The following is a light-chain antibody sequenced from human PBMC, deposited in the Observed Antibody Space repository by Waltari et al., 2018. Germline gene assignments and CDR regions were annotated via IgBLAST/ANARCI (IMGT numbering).Light chain of an antibody. J-gene: IGKJ4*01. Sequence: EIVLTQSPGTLSLSPGERATLSCRASQSVSSSYLAWYQQKPGQAPRLLSYGASSRATGIPDRFSGSGSGTDFTLTISRLEPEDFAVYYCQQYGSSHGAFGGGTKVEIK. CDR1: QSVSSSY. CDR3: QQYGSSHGA. CDR2: GAS. V-gene: IGKV3-20*01.